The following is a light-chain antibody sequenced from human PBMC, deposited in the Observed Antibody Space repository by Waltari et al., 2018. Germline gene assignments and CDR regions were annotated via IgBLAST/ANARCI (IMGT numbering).Light chain of an antibody. CDR1: QGINSY. V-gene: IGKV1-9*01. Sequence: DIQLTQSPSFLSASVGDRVTITCRASQGINSYLAWYQQKPGKAPKLLIYAASTLQSGVPSRFSGSGSGTEFALTISSLQPADFATYYCQQLNSYPVTFGQGTKLEI. CDR3: QQLNSYPVT. J-gene: IGKJ2*01. CDR2: AAS.